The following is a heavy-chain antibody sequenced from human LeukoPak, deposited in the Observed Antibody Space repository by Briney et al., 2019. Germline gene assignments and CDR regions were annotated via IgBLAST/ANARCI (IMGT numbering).Heavy chain of an antibody. Sequence: ASVKVSCKASGGTFSSYAISWVRQAPGQGLEWMGGIIPIFGTANYAQKFQGGVTITADESTSTAYMELSSLRSEDTAVYYCARELDFWSDSMDVWGQGTTVTVSS. CDR2: IIPIFGTA. J-gene: IGHJ6*02. V-gene: IGHV1-69*13. CDR1: GGTFSSYA. CDR3: ARELDFWSDSMDV. D-gene: IGHD3-3*01.